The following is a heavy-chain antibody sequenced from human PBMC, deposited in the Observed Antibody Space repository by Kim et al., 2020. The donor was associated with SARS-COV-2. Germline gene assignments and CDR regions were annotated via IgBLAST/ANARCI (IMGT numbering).Heavy chain of an antibody. CDR1: ESTFSNYA. J-gene: IGHJ4*02. Sequence: GGSLRLSCAASESTFSNYAMSWARQAPGKGLEWVSTISGSGDRTHYADSVKGRFTISRDNSKNKLFLQMDSLRAETTATYYCDGAEFWGQGTLGTVSS. CDR3: DGAEF. CDR2: ISGSGDRT. D-gene: IGHD3-16*01. V-gene: IGHV3-23*01.